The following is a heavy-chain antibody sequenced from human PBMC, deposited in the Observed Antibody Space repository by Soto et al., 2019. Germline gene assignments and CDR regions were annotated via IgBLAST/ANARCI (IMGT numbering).Heavy chain of an antibody. CDR2: INPNSGGT. D-gene: IGHD3-3*01. V-gene: IGHV1-2*02. J-gene: IGHJ5*02. Sequence: ASVKVSCKAAGYTFTGYYMHWVRQAPGQGLEWMGWINPNSGGTNYAQKFQGRVTMTRDTSISTAYMELSRLRSDDTAVYYCATSVMSDFWSGYYAINNWFDPWGHGTLFTAS. CDR3: ATSVMSDFWSGYYAINNWFDP. CDR1: GYTFTGYY.